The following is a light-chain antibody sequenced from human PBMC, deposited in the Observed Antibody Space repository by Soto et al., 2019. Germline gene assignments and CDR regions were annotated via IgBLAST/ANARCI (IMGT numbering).Light chain of an antibody. CDR3: QQYYSYPNT. CDR1: QGISSY. V-gene: IGKV1-8*01. CDR2: AAS. Sequence: AIRMTQSPSSLSASTGDRVTITCRASQGISSYLAWYQQKPGKAPKLLIYAASTLQSGVPSRFSGSGSGTDFTLTIICLQSEDFPTYYCQQYYSYPNTFGQGTKLEIK. J-gene: IGKJ2*01.